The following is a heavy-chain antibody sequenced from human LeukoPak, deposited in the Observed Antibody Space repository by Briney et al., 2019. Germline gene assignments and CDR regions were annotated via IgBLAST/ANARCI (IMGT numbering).Heavy chain of an antibody. CDR1: GFTFSNYG. CDR2: ISSSSSTV. CDR3: ARRFGD. V-gene: IGHV3-48*02. Sequence: HPGGSLRLSCAASGFTFSNYGMNWVRQAPGKGLEWVSYISSSSSTVYYADSVKGRFTISRDNAKNSLYLQTNSLRDEDTAVYYCARRFGDWGQGTLVTVSS. J-gene: IGHJ4*02.